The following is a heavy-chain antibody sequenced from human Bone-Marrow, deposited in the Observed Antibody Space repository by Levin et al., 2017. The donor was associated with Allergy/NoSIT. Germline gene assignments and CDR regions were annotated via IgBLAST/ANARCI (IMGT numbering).Heavy chain of an antibody. Sequence: GGSLILSCSASLFTFSQYSMIWVRQAPGKGLEWVASISDSSNYIHYADSLKGRLTISIDNAKNSLFLQMNSLRVEDTAVYYCAKMGDNRSSSGYYFDSWGQGTLVTVSS. CDR1: LFTFSQYS. D-gene: IGHD2-21*01. J-gene: IGHJ4*02. V-gene: IGHV3-21*01. CDR3: AKMGDNRSSSGYYFDS. CDR2: ISDSSNYI.